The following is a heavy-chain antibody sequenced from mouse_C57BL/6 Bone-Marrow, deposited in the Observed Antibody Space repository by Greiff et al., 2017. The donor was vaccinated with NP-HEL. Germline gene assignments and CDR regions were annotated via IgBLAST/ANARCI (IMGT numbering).Heavy chain of an antibody. Sequence: QVQLQQSGAELARPGASVKMSCKASGYTFTSYTMHWVKQRPGQGLEWIGYINPSSGYTKYNQKFKDKATLTADKSSSTAYMQLSSLTSEDSAVYYWARSPASYYGSIYWYFDVWGTGTTVTVSS. J-gene: IGHJ1*03. CDR3: ARSPASYYGSIYWYFDV. D-gene: IGHD1-1*01. V-gene: IGHV1-4*01. CDR1: GYTFTSYT. CDR2: INPSSGYT.